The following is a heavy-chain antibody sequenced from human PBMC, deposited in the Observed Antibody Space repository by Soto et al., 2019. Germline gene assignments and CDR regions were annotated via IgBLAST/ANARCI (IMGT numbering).Heavy chain of an antibody. D-gene: IGHD6-13*01. J-gene: IGHJ4*02. Sequence: ASVKVSCKASGYTFTSYGISWVRQAPGQGLEWMGWISAYNGNTNYAQKLQGRVTMTTDTSTSTAYMELRSLRSDDTAVYYCARDGEPTYSSSLNYFDYWGQGTLVTVSS. CDR2: ISAYNGNT. CDR1: GYTFTSYG. CDR3: ARDGEPTYSSSLNYFDY. V-gene: IGHV1-18*01.